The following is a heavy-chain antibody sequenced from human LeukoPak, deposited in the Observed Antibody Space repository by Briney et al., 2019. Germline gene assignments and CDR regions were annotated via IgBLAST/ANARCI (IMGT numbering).Heavy chain of an antibody. J-gene: IGHJ6*03. D-gene: IGHD3-3*01. V-gene: IGHV3-74*01. CDR3: ARGGVVILVGGYMDV. Sequence: GGSLRLSCAASGFTFSSYWMHWVRQAPGKGLVSVSRINTDGKNTNYADSVKGRFTISRDNAKNTLYLQMNSLRAEDTAVYYCARGGVVILVGGYMDVWGKGTTVTVSS. CDR2: INTDGKNT. CDR1: GFTFSSYW.